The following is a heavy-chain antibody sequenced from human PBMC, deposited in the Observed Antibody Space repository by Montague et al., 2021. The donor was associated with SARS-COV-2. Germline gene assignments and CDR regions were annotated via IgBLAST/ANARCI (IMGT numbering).Heavy chain of an antibody. V-gene: IGHV4-59*01. Sequence: SETLSLTCTVSGGSISGFYWSWIRQPPGKGLEWIGYIYYSGSTKYNPSLESRVAVSVDRSKNQVPLKLTSVTAADTAVYYCARLLRSCTNGVCRTYYYYALGVWGQGTTVTVS. CDR1: GGSISGFY. CDR3: ARLLRSCTNGVCRTYYYYALGV. D-gene: IGHD2-8*01. CDR2: IYYSGST. J-gene: IGHJ6*02.